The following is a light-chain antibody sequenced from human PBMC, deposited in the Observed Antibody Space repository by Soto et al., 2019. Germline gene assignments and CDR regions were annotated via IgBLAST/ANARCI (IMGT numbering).Light chain of an antibody. CDR2: DAS. CDR3: QLSVR. V-gene: IGKV1-5*01. Sequence: IQMTQYPSTMSASVGDIVTITCRASQSIRNWLAWYQQKPGKAPKLLIYDASSLESGVPSRFSGSGSGTEFTLTISSLQPHDFATYSCQLSVRFGQGTKADIK. J-gene: IGKJ1*01. CDR1: QSIRNW.